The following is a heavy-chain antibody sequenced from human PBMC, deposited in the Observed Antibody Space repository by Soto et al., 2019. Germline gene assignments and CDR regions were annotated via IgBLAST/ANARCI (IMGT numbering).Heavy chain of an antibody. Sequence: GGSLRLSCAASGFTFSSYSMNWVRQAPGKGLEWVSSISSSSSYIYYADSVKGRFTISRDNAKNSLYLQMNSLRAEDTAVYYCARDLYYYDSSGYDAFDIWGQGTMVTVSS. CDR1: GFTFSSYS. V-gene: IGHV3-21*01. D-gene: IGHD3-22*01. J-gene: IGHJ3*02. CDR2: ISSSSSYI. CDR3: ARDLYYYDSSGYDAFDI.